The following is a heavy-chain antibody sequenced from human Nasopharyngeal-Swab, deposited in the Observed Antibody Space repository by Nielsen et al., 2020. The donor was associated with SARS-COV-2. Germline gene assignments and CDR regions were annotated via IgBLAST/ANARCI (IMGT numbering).Heavy chain of an antibody. J-gene: IGHJ4*02. CDR2: RYYSGSL. V-gene: IGHV4-39*02. Sequence: SETLSLTCNVSGGSISSSIGGYYWAWLRQPPGKGLEWIGSRYYSGSLDYNPSLKSRVTISADLSKNQFSLHLRSVTAADTAVYFCARDNPFYWGRGTLVAVSS. CDR3: ARDNPFY. CDR1: GGSISSSIGGYY.